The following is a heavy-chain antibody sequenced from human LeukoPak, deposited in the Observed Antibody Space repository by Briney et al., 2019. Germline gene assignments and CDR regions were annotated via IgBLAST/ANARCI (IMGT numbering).Heavy chain of an antibody. D-gene: IGHD3-16*02. J-gene: IGHJ4*02. V-gene: IGHV1-18*01. CDR3: ARDRGYYDYVWGSYREFDY. CDR1: GYTFTSYG. CDR2: ISAYNGNT. Sequence: ASVKVSCKASGYTFTSYGISWVRQAPGKGLEWMGWISAYNGNTNYAQKLQGRVTMTTDTSTSTAYMELRSLRSDDTAVYYCARDRGYYDYVWGSYREFDYWGQGTLVTVSS.